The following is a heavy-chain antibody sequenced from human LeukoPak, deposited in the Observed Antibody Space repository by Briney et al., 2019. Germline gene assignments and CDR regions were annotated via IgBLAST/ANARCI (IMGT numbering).Heavy chain of an antibody. CDR3: ARGQGAYYGSGSYGDY. V-gene: IGHV3-30-3*01. D-gene: IGHD3-10*01. CDR2: ISYDGSNK. J-gene: IGHJ4*02. CDR1: GFTFSSYA. Sequence: GGSLRLSCAASGFTFSSYAMHWVRQAPGKGLEWVAVISYDGSNKYYADSVKGRFTISRDNSKNTLYLQMNSLRAEDTAVYYCARGQGAYYGSGSYGDYWGQGTLVTVSS.